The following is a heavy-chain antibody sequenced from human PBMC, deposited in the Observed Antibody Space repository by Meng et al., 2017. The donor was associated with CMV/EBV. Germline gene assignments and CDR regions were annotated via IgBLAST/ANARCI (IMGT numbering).Heavy chain of an antibody. J-gene: IGHJ4*02. Sequence: QVQLLQAGAEVKKPGASVKVSCKASGYTFTSYYMHWVRQAPGQGLEWMGIINPSGGSTSYAQKFQGRVTITADESTSTAYMELSSLRSEDTAVYYCAREGALAYFDYWGQGTLVTVSS. CDR1: GYTFTSYY. V-gene: IGHV1-46*01. CDR2: INPSGGST. CDR3: AREGALAYFDY. D-gene: IGHD5-12*01.